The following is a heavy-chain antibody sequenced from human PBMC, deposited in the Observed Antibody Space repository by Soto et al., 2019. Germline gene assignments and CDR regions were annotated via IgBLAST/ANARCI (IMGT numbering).Heavy chain of an antibody. J-gene: IGHJ4*02. Sequence: GGSLRLSCAASGFSFSGSAMHWVRQASGKGLEWVGRIRSKVDSYATAYAASVKGRFTISRDDSKNTAYLQMNSLKTEDTAVYYCSRTITGTTYGDGAGDYWGQGTLVTVSS. D-gene: IGHD1-7*01. V-gene: IGHV3-73*01. CDR2: IRSKVDSYAT. CDR3: SRTITGTTYGDGAGDY. CDR1: GFSFSGSA.